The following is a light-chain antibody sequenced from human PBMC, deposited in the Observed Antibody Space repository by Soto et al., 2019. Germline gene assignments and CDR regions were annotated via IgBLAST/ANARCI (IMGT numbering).Light chain of an antibody. V-gene: IGKV3-20*01. CDR3: QQYGSSPWT. CDR2: GAS. CDR1: QSVRSSY. Sequence: EIVLAQSPGTLSLSPGERATLSCRASQSVRSSYLAWYQQRPGQAPRLLIYGASSRATGIPDRFSGSGSGTDFTLTISRLEPEDSAVYYSQQYGSSPWTLGQGTQVEI. J-gene: IGKJ1*01.